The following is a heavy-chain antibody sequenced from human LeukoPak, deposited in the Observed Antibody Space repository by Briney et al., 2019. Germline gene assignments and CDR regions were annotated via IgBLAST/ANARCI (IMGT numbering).Heavy chain of an antibody. D-gene: IGHD6-13*01. Sequence: PSETLSLTCTVSGGSISSYYWSWIRQPAGKGLEWIGRIYTSGSTNYNPSLKSRVTISVDTSKNQFSLKLSSVTAADTAVYYCARYRSRIAAAGFPFDYWGQGTLVTGSS. CDR2: IYTSGST. V-gene: IGHV4-4*07. CDR1: GGSISSYY. J-gene: IGHJ4*02. CDR3: ARYRSRIAAAGFPFDY.